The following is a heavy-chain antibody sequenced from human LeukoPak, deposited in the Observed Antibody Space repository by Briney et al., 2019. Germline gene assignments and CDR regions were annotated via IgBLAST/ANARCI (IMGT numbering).Heavy chain of an antibody. CDR1: GFTFRSYS. CDR2: ISSSSSYI. CDR3: ARVAPQDYYGMDV. Sequence: GGSLRLSCAASGFTFRSYSMNWVRQAPGKGLEWVSSISSSSSYIYYADSVKGRFTISRDNAKNSLYLQMNSLRAEDTAVYYCARVAPQDYYGMDVWGQGTTVTVSS. V-gene: IGHV3-21*01. J-gene: IGHJ6*02.